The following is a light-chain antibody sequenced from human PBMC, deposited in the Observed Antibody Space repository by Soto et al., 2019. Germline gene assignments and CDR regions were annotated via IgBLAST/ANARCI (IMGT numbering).Light chain of an antibody. Sequence: QSVLTQPPSASGTPGQRVTISCSGSSSNIGSNFVYWYQQLSGTAPKLLIFRNNQWPSGVPDRFSGSKSDTSASLAISDLRSEDEADYYCAAWDDRLSFYVFGTGTKVTV. CDR2: RNN. J-gene: IGLJ1*01. CDR3: AAWDDRLSFYV. CDR1: SSNIGSNF. V-gene: IGLV1-47*01.